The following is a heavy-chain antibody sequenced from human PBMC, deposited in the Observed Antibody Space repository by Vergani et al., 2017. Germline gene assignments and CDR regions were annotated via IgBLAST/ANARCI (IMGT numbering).Heavy chain of an antibody. J-gene: IGHJ4*02. CDR2: MNPNSGNT. CDR1: GYTFTSYD. CDR3: ARVYDYIWGFDY. Sequence: QVQLVQSGAEVKKPGASVKVSCKASGYTFTSYDINWVRQATGQGLEWMGWMNPNSGNTGYAQKFQGRVTMTRNTSISTAYMELSSLRSDDTAVYYCARVYDYIWGFDYWGQGTLVTVSS. V-gene: IGHV1-8*01. D-gene: IGHD3-16*01.